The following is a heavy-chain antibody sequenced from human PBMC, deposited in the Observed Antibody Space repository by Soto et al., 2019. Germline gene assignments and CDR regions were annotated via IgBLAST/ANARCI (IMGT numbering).Heavy chain of an antibody. D-gene: IGHD1-26*01. CDR1: GFTFSEHY. CDR2: IKQDGSEQ. CDR3: ARESLLGAGDDAADI. Sequence: DVHLVQSGGGLVQPGGSLRLSCVTSGFTFSEHYMTWIRQAPGIGLEWVANIKQDGSEQFYVDSVKGRFTIYRDNAKKSLFLQLDSLRFEDTGVYYCARESLLGAGDDAADIWGQGTMVTVSS. V-gene: IGHV3-7*04. J-gene: IGHJ3*02.